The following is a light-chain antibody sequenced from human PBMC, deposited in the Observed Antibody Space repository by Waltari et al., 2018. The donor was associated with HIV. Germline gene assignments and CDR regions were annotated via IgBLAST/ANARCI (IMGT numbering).Light chain of an antibody. V-gene: IGLV1-44*01. Sequence: QSVLTPPPQPSGPPGPRVTIPASGTIPTTGSTTVSGYQQLPGTAPKLPIYTNNGRPSGVPDRFSDATSGTSASLAISGLQSEGEADYYCAAWDDSLNGLVFGGGTKLTVL. CDR2: TNN. J-gene: IGLJ2*01. CDR3: AAWDDSLNGLV. CDR1: IPTTGSTT.